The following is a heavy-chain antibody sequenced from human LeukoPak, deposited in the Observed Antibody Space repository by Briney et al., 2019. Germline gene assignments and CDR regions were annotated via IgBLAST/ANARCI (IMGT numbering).Heavy chain of an antibody. V-gene: IGHV3-21*01. CDR3: AREEDSTAIRSSDGMDV. Sequence: GGSLRLSCAASGFTFSSYSMNWVRQAPGKGLEWVSCISKGSAYIYYADSVKGRFTISRDNAKNSLYLQMSSLRAEDTAVYYCAREEDSTAIRSSDGMDVWAKGPRSPSP. J-gene: IGHJ6*02. D-gene: IGHD6-6*01. CDR2: ISKGSAYI. CDR1: GFTFSSYS.